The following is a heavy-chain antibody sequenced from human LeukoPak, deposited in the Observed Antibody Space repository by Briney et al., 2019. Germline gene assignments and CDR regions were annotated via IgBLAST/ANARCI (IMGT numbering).Heavy chain of an antibody. D-gene: IGHD3-10*01. J-gene: IGHJ4*02. CDR2: ISYDGSNK. CDR1: GFTFSSYG. CDR3: ARDSYGSGSYLYYFDY. Sequence: GGSLRLSCAASGFTFSSYGMHWVRQAPGKGLEWVAVISYDGSNKYYADSVKGRFTISRDNSKNTLYLQMNSLRAEDTAVYYCARDSYGSGSYLYYFDYWGQGTPVTVSS. V-gene: IGHV3-30*19.